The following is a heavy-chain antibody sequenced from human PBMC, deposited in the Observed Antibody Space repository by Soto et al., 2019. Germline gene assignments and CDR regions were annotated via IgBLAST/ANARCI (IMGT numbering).Heavy chain of an antibody. CDR1: GWSFSGYY. V-gene: IGHV4-34*01. D-gene: IGHD2-8*02. CDR3: ARDKITGLFDY. J-gene: IGHJ4*02. CDR2: INHSGST. Sequence: QVQLQQWGAGLLKPSETLSLTCAVYGWSFSGYYWTWIRQPPGTGVAWIGEINHSGSTNYNPSLKSPVTTSVDTSMHQFSLKLTSVTAADTAVYYCARDKITGLFDYWGQGTLVTVSS.